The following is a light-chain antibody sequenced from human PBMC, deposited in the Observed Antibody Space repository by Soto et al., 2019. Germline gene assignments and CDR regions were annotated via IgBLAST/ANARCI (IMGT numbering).Light chain of an antibody. V-gene: IGLV2-14*01. CDR2: DVS. J-gene: IGLJ1*01. Sequence: QSVLTQPASVSGSPGQSITISCTGTSSDVGGYNYVSRYQQHPGKAPKLMIYDVSNRPSGVSNRFSGSKSGNTASLTISGLQAEYEADYYCSSYTSSSTPRVFGTGTKVTVL. CDR1: SSDVGGYNY. CDR3: SSYTSSSTPRV.